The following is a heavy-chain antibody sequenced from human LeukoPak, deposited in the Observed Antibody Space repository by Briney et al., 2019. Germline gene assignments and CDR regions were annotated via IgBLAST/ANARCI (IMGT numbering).Heavy chain of an antibody. CDR3: ARERRSYGVVVAATGLDP. D-gene: IGHD2-15*01. J-gene: IGHJ5*02. CDR1: GFTFSSYS. Sequence: GGSLRLSCAASGFTFSSYSMHWVRQAPGKGLEWVAVISYDGSNKYYADSVKGRFTFSRDNSKNTLYLQMNSLRAEDTAVYYCARERRSYGVVVAATGLDPWGQGTLVTVSS. V-gene: IGHV3-30*04. CDR2: ISYDGSNK.